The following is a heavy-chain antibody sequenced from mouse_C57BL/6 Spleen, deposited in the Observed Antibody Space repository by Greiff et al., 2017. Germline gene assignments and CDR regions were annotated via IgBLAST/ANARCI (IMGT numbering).Heavy chain of an antibody. CDR1: GYAFTNYL. CDR2: INPGSGGT. Sequence: VQLMESGAELVRPGTSVKVSCKASGYAFTNYLIEWVKQRPGQGLEWIGVINPGSGGTNYNEKFKGKATLTADKSSSTAYMQLSSLTSEDSAVYFCAREDGPFAYWGQGTLVTVSA. D-gene: IGHD2-3*01. J-gene: IGHJ3*01. V-gene: IGHV1-54*01. CDR3: AREDGPFAY.